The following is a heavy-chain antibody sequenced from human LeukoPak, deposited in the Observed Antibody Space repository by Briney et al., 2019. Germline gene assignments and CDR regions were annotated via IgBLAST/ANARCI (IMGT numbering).Heavy chain of an antibody. CDR1: GFTFSSYW. CDR2: IHSDGKTT. CDR3: ARVPRGDYYYYMDV. Sequence: GGSLRLSCVVSGFTFSSYWMNWVRQAPGKGLVWVSRIHSDGKTTSYADSVKGRFTISRDNAKNSLYLQMNSLRAEDTALYYYARVPRGDYYYYMDVWGKGTTVTVSS. J-gene: IGHJ6*03. V-gene: IGHV3-74*01.